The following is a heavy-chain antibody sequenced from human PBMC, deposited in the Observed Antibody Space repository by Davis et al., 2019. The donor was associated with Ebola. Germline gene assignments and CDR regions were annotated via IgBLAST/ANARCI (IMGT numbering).Heavy chain of an antibody. Sequence: SETLSLTCTVWGGSSSSGGYYWSWIRQHPGKGLEWIGYIYYSGSTYYNPSLKSRVTISVETSKNQFSLKLRSVTAADTAIYYCARRIADGGYIDFHDYWGQGTLVTISS. J-gene: IGHJ4*02. CDR1: GGSSSSGGYY. D-gene: IGHD3-9*01. V-gene: IGHV4-31*03. CDR3: ARRIADGGYIDFHDY. CDR2: IYYSGST.